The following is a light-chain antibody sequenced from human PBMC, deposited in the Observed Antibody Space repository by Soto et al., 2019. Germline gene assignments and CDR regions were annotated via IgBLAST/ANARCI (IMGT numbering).Light chain of an antibody. V-gene: IGLV7-43*01. CDR1: TGAVTSGYY. CDR2: TIN. CDR3: LLFFGDALLI. J-gene: IGLJ2*01. Sequence: QAVVTQEPSLTVSPGGTGTLTCASSTGAVTSGYYPNWFQQKPGQAPRPLIHTINNKYSRTPARCSGSLLGGKAALTLSGAQPDDEDEYYCLLFFGDALLIFGSGTKLTVL.